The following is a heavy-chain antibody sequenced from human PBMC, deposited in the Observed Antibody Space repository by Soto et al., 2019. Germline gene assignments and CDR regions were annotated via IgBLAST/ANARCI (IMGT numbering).Heavy chain of an antibody. D-gene: IGHD3-10*01. CDR2: IIAYNANT. CDR1: GYTFTSYG. CDR3: ASWYYGSGSHYDSDY. J-gene: IGHJ4*02. Sequence: QVQLVQSGAEVKKPGASVKVSCKASGYTFTSYGISWVRQAPGQGLEWMGWIIAYNANTNYAQKLQGRVTMTTDTSTSTAYMELRSLRSDDTAVYYCASWYYGSGSHYDSDYWGQGTLVTVSS. V-gene: IGHV1-18*01.